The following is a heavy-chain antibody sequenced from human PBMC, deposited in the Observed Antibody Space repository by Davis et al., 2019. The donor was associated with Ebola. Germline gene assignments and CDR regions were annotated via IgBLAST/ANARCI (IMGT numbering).Heavy chain of an antibody. J-gene: IGHJ4*02. CDR2: IHYTGSS. CDR1: GGSISSYY. Sequence: MPSETLSLTCTVSGGSISSYYWSWIRQPPGKGLEWIGYIHYTGSSDSNPSLKSRVTISVDTSNNQFSLKLSSVTAADTAVYYCARVGAIKGVDYWGQGTLVTVSS. V-gene: IGHV4-59*08. CDR3: ARVGAIKGVDY. D-gene: IGHD3-10*01.